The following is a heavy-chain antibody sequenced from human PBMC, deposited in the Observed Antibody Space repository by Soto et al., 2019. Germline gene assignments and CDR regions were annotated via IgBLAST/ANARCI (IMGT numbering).Heavy chain of an antibody. CDR3: ARRGGCTNGVCYRENDY. J-gene: IGHJ4*02. V-gene: IGHV5-10-1*01. Sequence: RGESLKISCKGSGYSFTSYWISWVRQMPGKGLEWMGRIDPSDSYTNYSPSFQGHVTISADKSISTAYLQWSSLKASDTAMYYCARRGGCTNGVCYRENDYWGQGTLVTVSS. D-gene: IGHD2-8*01. CDR1: GYSFTSYW. CDR2: IDPSDSYT.